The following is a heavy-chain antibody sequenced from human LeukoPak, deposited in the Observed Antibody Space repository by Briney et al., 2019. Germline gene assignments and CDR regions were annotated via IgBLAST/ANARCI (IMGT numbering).Heavy chain of an antibody. D-gene: IGHD3-22*01. CDR3: ARVRYFDSSGYYYDFDY. CDR1: GYSIGSGYF. V-gene: IGHV4-38-2*01. Sequence: SETLSLTCAVSGYSIGSGYFWGWIRQPPGKGLEWIGNIYHSGSTDYNPSLKSRVTMSLDTSKNQFSLKLSSVTAADTAVYYCARVRYFDSSGYYYDFDYWGQGTLVTVSS. CDR2: IYHSGST. J-gene: IGHJ4*02.